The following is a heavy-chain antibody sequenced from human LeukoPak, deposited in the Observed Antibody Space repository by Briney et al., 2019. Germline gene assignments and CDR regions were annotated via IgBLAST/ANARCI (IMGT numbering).Heavy chain of an antibody. CDR3: AKDGRGAAIFYYYGMDV. D-gene: IGHD2-2*02. J-gene: IGHJ6*02. CDR2: TNNDGSAT. CDR1: GFTFSSYW. V-gene: IGHV3-30*02. Sequence: GGSLRLSCAASGFTFSSYWMHWVRQAPEKGLVWVSFTNNDGSATNYADSVKGRFTISRDNSKNTLYLQMNSLRAEGTAVYYCAKDGRGAAIFYYYGMDVWGQGTTVTVSS.